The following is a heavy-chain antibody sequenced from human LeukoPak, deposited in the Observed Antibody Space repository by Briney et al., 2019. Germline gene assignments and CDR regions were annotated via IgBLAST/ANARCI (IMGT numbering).Heavy chain of an antibody. CDR3: AKDSGGGSSDSYYYYGMDV. CDR2: ISWNSGSI. V-gene: IGHV3-9*01. CDR1: GFTFDDYA. Sequence: PGGSLRLSCAASGFTFDDYAMHWVRQAPGKGLECVSGISWNSGSIGYADSVKGRFTISRDNAKNSVYLQMNSLRAEDTALYYCAKDSGGGSSDSYYYYGMDVWGQGTTVTVSS. D-gene: IGHD6-6*01. J-gene: IGHJ6*02.